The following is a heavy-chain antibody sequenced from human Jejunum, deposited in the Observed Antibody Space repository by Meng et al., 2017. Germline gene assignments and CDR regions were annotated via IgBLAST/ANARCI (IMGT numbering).Heavy chain of an antibody. CDR2: ISWNSDSI. J-gene: IGHJ4*02. Sequence: SLKISCVASGFTFADYDMHWVRQTPGKGLEWVSGISWNSDSIVYADSVEGRFTVSRDNAKNSLFLQIDSLRGEDTALYFCAKLAKRAPSDYWGQGTLVTVSS. CDR3: AKLAKRAPSDY. V-gene: IGHV3-9*01. CDR1: GFTFADYD.